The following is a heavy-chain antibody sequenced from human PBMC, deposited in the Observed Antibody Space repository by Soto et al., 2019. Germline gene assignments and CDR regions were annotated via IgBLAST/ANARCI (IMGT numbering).Heavy chain of an antibody. V-gene: IGHV3-7*03. CDR3: AKENGYSRSWLEFDY. D-gene: IGHD6-13*01. CDR2: IKQGGSEK. CDR1: GFTFTDHW. J-gene: IGHJ4*02. Sequence: GGSLRLSCEASGFTFTDHWMTWVRQAPGKGLEWVSNIKQGGSEKYYADSVEGRFTISRDNAKNSLYLQMNSLRAEDTAVYYCAKENGYSRSWLEFDYWGQGTLVTVSS.